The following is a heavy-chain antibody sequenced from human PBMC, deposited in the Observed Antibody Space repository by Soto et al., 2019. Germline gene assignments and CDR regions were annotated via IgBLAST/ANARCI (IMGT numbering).Heavy chain of an antibody. D-gene: IGHD2-15*01. V-gene: IGHV3-15*01. CDR2: IKSKSDGGAT. CDR1: GFTFNNAW. J-gene: IGHJ4*02. Sequence: EVQLVESGGGLVKPGGSLRLSCAASGFTFNNAWMSWVRQTPEKGLEWVARIKSKSDGGATDYAAPVRGRFTISRDDSENTLYLQMSSLKTEDTGVYYCTTDPNGYCGGGTCYSYYFDYWGQGTLVSVSS. CDR3: TTDPNGYCGGGTCYSYYFDY.